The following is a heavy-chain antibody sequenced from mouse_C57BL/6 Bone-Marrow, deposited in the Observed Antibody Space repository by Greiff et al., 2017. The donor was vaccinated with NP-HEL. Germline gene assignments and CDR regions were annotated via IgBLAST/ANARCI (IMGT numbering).Heavy chain of an antibody. D-gene: IGHD2-1*01. Sequence: QVQLQQSGAELVKPGASVKISCKASGYAFSSYWMNWVKQRPGKGLEWIGQIYPGDGDTNYNGKFQGKATLTADNTSSTAYMHRRSLNYEDSAVYFCAREDGNFDYWGQGTTLTVSS. J-gene: IGHJ2*01. CDR3: AREDGNFDY. V-gene: IGHV1-80*01. CDR1: GYAFSSYW. CDR2: IYPGDGDT.